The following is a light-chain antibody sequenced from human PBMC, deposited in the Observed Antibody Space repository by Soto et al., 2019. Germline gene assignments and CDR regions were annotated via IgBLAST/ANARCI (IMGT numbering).Light chain of an antibody. CDR2: EVG. Sequence: SVLTQPASVSGSPGQSITISCTGTSSDVGAYNLVSWYQHHPDKAPKLMISEVGNRPSGVSDRFSGSKSGNTASLTISGLQAEDEADYYCASLTTTNFVFGTGTKVTVL. CDR1: SSDVGAYNL. J-gene: IGLJ1*01. CDR3: ASLTTTNFV. V-gene: IGLV2-14*01.